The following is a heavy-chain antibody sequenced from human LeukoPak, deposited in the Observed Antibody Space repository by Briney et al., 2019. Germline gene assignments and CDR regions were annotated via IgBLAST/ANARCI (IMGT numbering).Heavy chain of an antibody. CDR2: ISGSGGST. Sequence: GGSLRLSCAASGFTFSSYAMSWVRQAPGKGLEWVSAISGSGGSTYYADSVKGRFTISRDNSLNTLHLQMNSLRTGDTAVYYCAREFGHDRWYFDYWGQGALVTVSS. D-gene: IGHD5-12*01. J-gene: IGHJ4*02. V-gene: IGHV3-23*01. CDR3: AREFGHDRWYFDY. CDR1: GFTFSSYA.